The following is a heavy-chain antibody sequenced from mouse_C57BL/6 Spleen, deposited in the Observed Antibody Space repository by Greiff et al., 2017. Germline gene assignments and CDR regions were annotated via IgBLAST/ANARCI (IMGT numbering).Heavy chain of an antibody. Sequence: VQLQQSGPELVKPGASVKISCKASGYTFTDYYMNWVKQSHGKSLEWIGDINPNNGGTSYNQKFKGKATLTVDKSSSTAYMELRSLTSEDSAVYYCARLTGSSYVRVGYWGQGTTLTVSS. CDR2: INPNNGGT. V-gene: IGHV1-26*01. CDR3: ARLTGSSYVRVGY. CDR1: GYTFTDYY. J-gene: IGHJ2*01. D-gene: IGHD1-1*01.